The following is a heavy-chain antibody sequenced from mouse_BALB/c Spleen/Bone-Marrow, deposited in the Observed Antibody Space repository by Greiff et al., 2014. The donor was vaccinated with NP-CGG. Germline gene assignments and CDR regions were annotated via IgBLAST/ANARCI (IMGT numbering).Heavy chain of an antibody. CDR3: ARDGYYVVMDY. Sequence: VKLMESGPGLVAPSQSLSITCTVSGFSLTNYGVRWVRQPPGKGLEWLGVIWAGGSTNYNSALMSRLSITKDNSKNQVFLKMNSLQTADTAMYYCARDGYYVVMDYWGQGTSVTVSS. CDR2: IWAGGST. V-gene: IGHV2-9*02. CDR1: GFSLTNYG. D-gene: IGHD2-3*01. J-gene: IGHJ4*01.